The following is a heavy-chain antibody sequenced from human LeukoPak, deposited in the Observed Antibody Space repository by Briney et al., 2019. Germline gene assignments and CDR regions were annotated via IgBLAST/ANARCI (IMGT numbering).Heavy chain of an antibody. D-gene: IGHD3-9*01. CDR1: GFTFSYYY. Sequence: GGSLRLSCAASGFTFSYYYMSWIRQAPGKGLEWVSYISSSGRTIYYADSVKGRFTISRDNAKNSLSLQMNSLRAEDTAMYYCARIGSTGYYPFYYYYMDVWGKGTTVTVSS. CDR3: ARIGSTGYYPFYYYYMDV. V-gene: IGHV3-11*01. J-gene: IGHJ6*03. CDR2: ISSSGRTI.